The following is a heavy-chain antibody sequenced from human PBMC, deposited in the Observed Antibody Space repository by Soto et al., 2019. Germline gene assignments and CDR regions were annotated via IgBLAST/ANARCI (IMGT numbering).Heavy chain of an antibody. CDR3: AKDKLVGGFGVATHFNYMDV. D-gene: IGHD3-3*01. Sequence: DVQLVESGGGLVQPGRSLRLSCAASGFTFDDYAMHWVRQAPGKGLEWVSGISWNSGSVGYADSVMGRFTISRDNGKNSLYLQMKSLSAEDTALYYCAKDKLVGGFGVATHFNYMDVWGKGTTVTVSS. CDR1: GFTFDDYA. CDR2: ISWNSGSV. J-gene: IGHJ6*03. V-gene: IGHV3-9*01.